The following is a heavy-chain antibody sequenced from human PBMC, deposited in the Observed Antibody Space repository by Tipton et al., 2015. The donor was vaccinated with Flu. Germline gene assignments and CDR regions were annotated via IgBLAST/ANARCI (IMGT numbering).Heavy chain of an antibody. D-gene: IGHD3-16*01. CDR1: GGSFSGYY. CDR3: ARYVSGEGGAFDL. CDR2: INHSGST. V-gene: IGHV4-34*01. J-gene: IGHJ3*01. Sequence: TLSLTCAVYGGSFSGYYWSWIRQPPGKGLEWIAEINHSGSTNYNPSLKSRVTISVATSKNQFSLKLTSVTAADTAVFYCARYVSGEGGAFDLWGQGTMVTVSS.